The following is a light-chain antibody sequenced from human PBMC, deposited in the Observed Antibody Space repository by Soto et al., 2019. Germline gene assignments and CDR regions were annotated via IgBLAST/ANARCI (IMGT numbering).Light chain of an antibody. CDR3: ATWDDSLSGRV. CDR2: NSD. Sequence: QSVLTQPPSASGTPGQRVTISCSGSSSNVGNHFVYWYQHLPGTAPRLLIYNSDQRPSRVPDRFSGSKSGASASLAISGLRADGAGDYYCATWDDSLSGRVFGGGTKLTVL. J-gene: IGLJ3*02. V-gene: IGLV1-47*02. CDR1: SSNVGNHF.